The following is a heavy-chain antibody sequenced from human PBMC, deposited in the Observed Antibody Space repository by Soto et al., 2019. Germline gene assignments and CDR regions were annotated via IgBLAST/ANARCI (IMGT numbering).Heavy chain of an antibody. CDR3: ARLMVVAATDAFDI. CDR2: IWYDGSNK. D-gene: IGHD2-15*01. V-gene: IGHV3-33*01. CDR1: GFTFSSYG. Sequence: PGGSLRLSCAASGFTFSSYGMHWVRQAPGKGLEWVAVIWYDGSNKYYADSVKGRFTISRDNSKNTLYLQMNSLRAEDTAVYYCARLMVVAATDAFDIWGQGTMVTVSS. J-gene: IGHJ3*02.